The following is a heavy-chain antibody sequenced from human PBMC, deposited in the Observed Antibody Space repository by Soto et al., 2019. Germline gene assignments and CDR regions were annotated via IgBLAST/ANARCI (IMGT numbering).Heavy chain of an antibody. CDR1: GFTFSDHY. CDR3: ARDLGAYDSSGVDY. Sequence: GGSLRLSCAASGFTFSDHYMDWVRQAPGKGLEWVGRTRNKGNSYNTEYAASVKGRFTNTRDDSKNSLYMQMNSLKTEDTAGYYRARDLGAYDSSGVDYWGQGTLVTVSS. J-gene: IGHJ4*02. CDR2: TRNKGNSYNT. D-gene: IGHD3-22*01. V-gene: IGHV3-72*01.